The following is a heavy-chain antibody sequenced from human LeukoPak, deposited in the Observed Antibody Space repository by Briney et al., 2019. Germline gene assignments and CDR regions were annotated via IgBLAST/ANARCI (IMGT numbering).Heavy chain of an antibody. V-gene: IGHV3-7*01. J-gene: IGHJ4*02. CDR3: ARSIAAAEGPFDY. Sequence: GGSLRFSCAASGFTFSSYWMSWVRQAPGKGLEWVANIKQDGSEKYYVDSVKGRFTISRDNAKNSLYLQMNSLRAEDTAVYYCARSIAAAEGPFDYWGQGTLVTVSS. CDR1: GFTFSSYW. CDR2: IKQDGSEK. D-gene: IGHD6-13*01.